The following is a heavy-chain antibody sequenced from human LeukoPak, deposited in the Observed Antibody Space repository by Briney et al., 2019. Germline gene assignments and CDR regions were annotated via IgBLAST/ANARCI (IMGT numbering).Heavy chain of an antibody. CDR2: ISHDGSNK. J-gene: IGHJ6*04. CDR3: AELGITMIGGV. V-gene: IGHV3-30*04. CDR1: GFTFSRYT. Sequence: PGGSLRLSCVASGFTFSRYTMHWVRQAPGKGLQWVAVISHDGSNKYYADSVKGRFIISRDNSKNTLYLQMNSLRAEDTAVYYCAELGITMIGGVWGKGTTVTISS. D-gene: IGHD3-10*02.